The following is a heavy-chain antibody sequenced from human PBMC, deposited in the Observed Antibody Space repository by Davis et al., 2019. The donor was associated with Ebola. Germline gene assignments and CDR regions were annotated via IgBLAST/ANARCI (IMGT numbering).Heavy chain of an antibody. J-gene: IGHJ4*02. CDR2: IKSDGSSI. CDR1: GFTFSGYW. Sequence: GESLKISCAGSGFTFSGYWMHWVRQAAGKGLVWVSRIKSDGSSISYADSVKGRFTISRDNAKNSLYLQMNSLRAEDTALYYCAKVGIAGEFDYWGQGTLVTVSS. D-gene: IGHD6-13*01. CDR3: AKVGIAGEFDY. V-gene: IGHV3-74*01.